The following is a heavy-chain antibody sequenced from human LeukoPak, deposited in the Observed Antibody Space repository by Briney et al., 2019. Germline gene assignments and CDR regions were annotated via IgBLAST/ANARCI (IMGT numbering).Heavy chain of an antibody. Sequence: VASVKVSCKASGGTFSSYAISWVRQAPGQGLEWMGGIIPIFDTANYAQKFQGRVTINAHKSMTTAYMELSSLRSEDRAVYYCARWTYYYDSSGYNSFDYWGQGTLVTVSS. CDR1: GGTFSSYA. CDR3: ARWTYYYDSSGYNSFDY. J-gene: IGHJ4*02. V-gene: IGHV1-69*06. D-gene: IGHD3-22*01. CDR2: IIPIFDTA.